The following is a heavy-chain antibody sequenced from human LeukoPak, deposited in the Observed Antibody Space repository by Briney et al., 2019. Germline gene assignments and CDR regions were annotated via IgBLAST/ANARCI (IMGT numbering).Heavy chain of an antibody. CDR1: GGSISSGSYY. J-gene: IGHJ3*02. V-gene: IGHV4-61*02. D-gene: IGHD5-24*01. Sequence: SQTLSLTCTVSGGSISSGSYYWSWIRQPAGKGLEWIGRIYTSGSTNYNPSLKSRVTISVDTSKNQFSLKPSSVTAADTALYYCARERDGCNYDAFDIWGQGTMVTVSS. CDR3: ARERDGCNYDAFDI. CDR2: IYTSGST.